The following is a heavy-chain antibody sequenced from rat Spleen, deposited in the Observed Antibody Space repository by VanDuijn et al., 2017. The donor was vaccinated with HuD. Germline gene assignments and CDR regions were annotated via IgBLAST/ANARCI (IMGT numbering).Heavy chain of an antibody. CDR2: IIYDGSRT. Sequence: EVQLVESGGDLVQPGRSLKLSCVASGFTFNNYWMTWVRQSPKKGLEWVATIIYDGSRTFFRDSVKGRFTISRDNAKSTLYLQMDSLRSEDTATYYCTTGPRILRLDWFAYWGQGTLVTVSS. D-gene: IGHD1-6*01. CDR1: GFTFNNYW. CDR3: TTGPRILRLDWFAY. J-gene: IGHJ3*01. V-gene: IGHV5S10*01.